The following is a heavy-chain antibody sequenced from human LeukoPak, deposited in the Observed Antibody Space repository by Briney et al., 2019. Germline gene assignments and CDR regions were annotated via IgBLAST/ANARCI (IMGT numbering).Heavy chain of an antibody. CDR2: INPSGGST. Sequence: ASVKVSCKASGYTFTSYDINWVRQATGQGLGWMGIINPSGGSTSYAQKFQGRVTMTRDTSTSTVYMELSSLRSEDTAVYYCAREASGSGSYWGQGTLVTVSS. CDR3: AREASGSGSY. J-gene: IGHJ4*02. D-gene: IGHD3-10*01. V-gene: IGHV1-46*01. CDR1: GYTFTSYD.